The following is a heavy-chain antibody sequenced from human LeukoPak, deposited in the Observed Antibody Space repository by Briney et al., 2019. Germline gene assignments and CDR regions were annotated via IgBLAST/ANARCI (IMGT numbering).Heavy chain of an antibody. V-gene: IGHV4-59*11. CDR2: VFNGGST. J-gene: IGHJ4*02. Sequence: SETLSLTCSVSGGSINSHYWSWIRQSPGKGLGWIGYVFNGGSTNYNPSLKSRVTMSLDTSRDQFSLRLSSVTAADTAIHYCATRPAGSTWYGVFDYWSQGTLVTVSS. CDR3: ATRPAGSTWYGVFDY. D-gene: IGHD6-13*01. CDR1: GGSINSHY.